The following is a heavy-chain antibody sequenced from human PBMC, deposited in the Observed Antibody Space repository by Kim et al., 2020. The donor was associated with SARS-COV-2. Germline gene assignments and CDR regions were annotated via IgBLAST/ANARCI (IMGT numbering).Heavy chain of an antibody. D-gene: IGHD4-17*01. V-gene: IGHV4-31*02. CDR3: ARVAVTHQHIDY. J-gene: IGHJ4*02. CDR2: MYYSGST. CDR1: GGSISSGGYY. Sequence: SETLSLTCSVSGGSISSGGYYWSWIRQHPGKGLEWMGYMYYSGSTYYNPSLKSRVTISIDTSKNQFSLKLSSVTAADTAVYYCARVAVTHQHIDYWGQGTLVTVSS.